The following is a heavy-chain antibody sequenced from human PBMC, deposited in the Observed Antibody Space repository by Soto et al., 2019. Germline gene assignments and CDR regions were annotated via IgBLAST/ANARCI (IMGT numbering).Heavy chain of an antibody. CDR1: GYSFTIYW. V-gene: IGHV5-51*01. D-gene: IGHD5-18*01. CDR3: ARRGTAMGNYYYYGMDV. Sequence: PGESLKISCKGSGYSFTIYWIGWVLQMPGKGLEWMGIIYPGDSDTRYSPSFQGQVTISADKSISTAYLQWSGLKASDTAMYYCARRGTAMGNYYYYGMDVWGQGTTVTVSS. CDR2: IYPGDSDT. J-gene: IGHJ6*02.